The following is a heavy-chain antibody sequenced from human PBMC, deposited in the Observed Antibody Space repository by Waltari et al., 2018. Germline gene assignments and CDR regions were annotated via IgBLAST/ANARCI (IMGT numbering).Heavy chain of an antibody. V-gene: IGHV4-39*07. CDR2: IYYSGST. CDR1: GGSISSRSYY. D-gene: IGHD3-22*01. Sequence: LQLQESGPGLVKPSETLSLPCTVSGGSISSRSYYWGWFRQPPGKGLEWIGTIYYSGSTYYNPSLKSRVTISVDTSKNQFSLKLSSVTAADTAVYYCARDRLTTVGYYFDYWGQGTLVTVSS. J-gene: IGHJ4*02. CDR3: ARDRLTTVGYYFDY.